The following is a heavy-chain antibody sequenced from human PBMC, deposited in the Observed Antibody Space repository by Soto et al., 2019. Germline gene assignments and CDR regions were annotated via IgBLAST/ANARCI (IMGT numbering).Heavy chain of an antibody. CDR2: IWYDGSNK. D-gene: IGHD4-17*01. CDR3: ARAQYYGDGVKVEAYYFDY. V-gene: IGHV3-33*01. J-gene: IGHJ4*02. CDR1: GFTFSSYG. Sequence: GESLKISCAASGFTFSSYGMHWVRQAPGKGLEWVAVIWYDGSNKYYADSVKGRFTISRDNSKNTLYLQMNSLRAEDTAVYYCARAQYYGDGVKVEAYYFDYWGQGTLVTVSS.